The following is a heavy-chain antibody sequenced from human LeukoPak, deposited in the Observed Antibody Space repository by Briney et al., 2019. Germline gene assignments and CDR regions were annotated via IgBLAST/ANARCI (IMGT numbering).Heavy chain of an antibody. D-gene: IGHD5-24*01. CDR3: ARDQRDGLD. J-gene: IGHJ4*02. Sequence: PSETLSLACTVSGGSISSYYWSWVRQPPGKGLEWIGYIYSRALPNYNPSLTSLVTISVDMSKNQFSLKLSSVTAADTAVYYCARDQRDGLDWGQGTLVTVSS. CDR2: IYSRALP. CDR1: GGSISSYY. V-gene: IGHV4-59*01.